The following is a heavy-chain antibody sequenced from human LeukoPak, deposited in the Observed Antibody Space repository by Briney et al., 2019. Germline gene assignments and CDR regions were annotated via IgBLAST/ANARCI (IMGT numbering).Heavy chain of an antibody. Sequence: SGGSLRLSCAASGFTFSDYYMSWIRQAPGKGLEWVSFISSSSDNTKYADSVKGRFTISRDNAKNLLYLQMNSLRAEDTAVYYCAREAAAGTFHHWGQGTLVTVSS. D-gene: IGHD6-13*01. CDR2: ISSSSDNT. CDR3: AREAAAGTFHH. V-gene: IGHV3-11*05. CDR1: GFTFSDYY. J-gene: IGHJ4*02.